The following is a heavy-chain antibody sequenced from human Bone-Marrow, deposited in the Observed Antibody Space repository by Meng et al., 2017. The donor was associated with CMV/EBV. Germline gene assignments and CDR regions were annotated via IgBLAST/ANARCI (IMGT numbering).Heavy chain of an antibody. J-gene: IGHJ4*02. CDR2: INPNSGGT. D-gene: IGHD4-17*01. CDR3: ARDLDYGDYATDY. CDR1: GYTFTGYY. V-gene: IGHV1-2*02. Sequence: QVQLVPAWDEVKKPGASVKVSCKASGYTFTGYYMHWVRQAPGQGLEWMGWINPNSGGTNYAQKFQGRVTMTRDTSISTAYMELSRLRSDDTAVYYCARDLDYGDYATDYWGQGTLVTVSS.